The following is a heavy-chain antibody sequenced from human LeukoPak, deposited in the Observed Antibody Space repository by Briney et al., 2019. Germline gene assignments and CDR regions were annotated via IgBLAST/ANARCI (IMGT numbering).Heavy chain of an antibody. V-gene: IGHV3-33*06. Sequence: GGSLRLSCAASGFIFSTYAMHWVRQAPGKGLEWVALIWHDASHTFYTDSVKGRFTISRDNSKNTVYLQMNRLGGEDTAVYYCGEEIFGSGSYPDYWGQGTLVTVSS. J-gene: IGHJ4*02. CDR2: IWHDASHT. CDR3: GEEIFGSGSYPDY. CDR1: GFIFSTYA. D-gene: IGHD3-10*01.